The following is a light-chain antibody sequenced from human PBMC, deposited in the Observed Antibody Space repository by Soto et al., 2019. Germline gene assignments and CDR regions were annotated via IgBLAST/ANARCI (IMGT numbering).Light chain of an antibody. CDR1: SGHSSYI. V-gene: IGLV4-60*02. CDR3: ATWDSNTRV. Sequence: QSVLTQSSSASASLGSSVKVTCTLSSGHSSYIIAWHQQQPGKAPRYLMKLEGSGSYNKGSGVPDRFSGSSSGADRYLTISKLQYEDEADYYCATWDSNTRVFGGGTKLTVL. J-gene: IGLJ3*02. CDR2: LEGSGSY.